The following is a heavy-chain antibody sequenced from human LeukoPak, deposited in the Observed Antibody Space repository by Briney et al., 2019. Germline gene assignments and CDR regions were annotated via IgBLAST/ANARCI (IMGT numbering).Heavy chain of an antibody. D-gene: IGHD1-7*01. J-gene: IGHJ6*03. CDR1: GFTFSSYA. V-gene: IGHV3-23*01. CDR2: FSGSGGST. Sequence: GSLRLSCAASGFTFSSYAMSWVRQAPGKGLEWISAFSGSGGSTYYADSVKGRFTISRDNSKNTLYLQMNSLRADDTAVYYCAKRRGLELTYYYHMDVWGKGTTVTVSS. CDR3: AKRRGLELTYYYHMDV.